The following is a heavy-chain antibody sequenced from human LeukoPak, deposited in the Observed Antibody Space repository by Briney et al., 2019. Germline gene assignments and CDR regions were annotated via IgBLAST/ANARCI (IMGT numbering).Heavy chain of an antibody. J-gene: IGHJ5*02. V-gene: IGHV4-39*01. CDR1: GGSISNSDYY. CDR3: ARRDGGNDVRWFDP. D-gene: IGHD4-23*01. CDR2: INYRGST. Sequence: PSETLSLTCTVSGGSISNSDYYWYWIRQPPGKGLEWIGSINYRGSTYYNPSLESRVTISVDTSKNQFSLKLSSVTAADTAVYYCARRDGGNDVRWFDPWGQGTLVTVSS.